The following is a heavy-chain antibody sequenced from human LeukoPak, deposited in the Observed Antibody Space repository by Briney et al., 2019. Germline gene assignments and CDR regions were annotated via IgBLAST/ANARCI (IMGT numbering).Heavy chain of an antibody. CDR3: ARDLPSSLYSSSWYPPQIDAFDI. Sequence: SETLSLTCTVSGGSISSSSYSWGWIRQPPGKGLEWIGSIYYSGSTYYNPSLKSRVTISVDTSKNQFSLKLSSVTAADTAVYYCARDLPSSLYSSSWYPPQIDAFDIWGQGTMVTVSS. V-gene: IGHV4-39*07. CDR2: IYYSGST. CDR1: GGSISSSSYS. D-gene: IGHD6-13*01. J-gene: IGHJ3*02.